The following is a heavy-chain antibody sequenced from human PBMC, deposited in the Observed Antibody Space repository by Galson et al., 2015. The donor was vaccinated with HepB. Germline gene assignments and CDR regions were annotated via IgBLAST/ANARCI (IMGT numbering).Heavy chain of an antibody. J-gene: IGHJ4*02. CDR1: GYSFTSYW. Sequence: QSGAEVKKPGESLKISCQGSGYSFTSYWIGWVRQMPGKGLEWMGIIYPSDSDTRYSPSFQGQVTISADKSISTAFLQWSSLKASDTAMYYCARAGFSIHPGVVFWGQGTQVAVAS. CDR3: ARAGFSIHPGVVF. CDR2: IYPSDSDT. D-gene: IGHD6-13*01. V-gene: IGHV5-51*01.